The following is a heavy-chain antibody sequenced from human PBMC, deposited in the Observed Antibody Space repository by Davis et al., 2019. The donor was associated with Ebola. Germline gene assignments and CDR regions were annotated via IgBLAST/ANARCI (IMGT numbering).Heavy chain of an antibody. CDR1: GYTFTSYG. D-gene: IGHD3-10*01. V-gene: IGHV1-18*01. CDR2: ISAYNGNT. CDR3: ARGITMVRGVYWFDP. Sequence: AASVKVSCKASGYTFTSYGISWVRQAPGQGLEWMGWISAYNGNTNYAQKLQGRVTMTTDTSTSTAYMELRSLRSDDTAVYYCARGITMVRGVYWFDPWGQGTLVTVSS. J-gene: IGHJ5*02.